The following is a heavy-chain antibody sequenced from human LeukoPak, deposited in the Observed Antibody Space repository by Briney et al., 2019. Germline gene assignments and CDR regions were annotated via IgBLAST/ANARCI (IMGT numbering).Heavy chain of an antibody. CDR2: LSFEGSNK. D-gene: IGHD4-17*01. CDR1: GLTSVTYP. CDR3: ARAVPDYGDYGPEVSYFDY. J-gene: IGHJ4*02. Sequence: PGRSLRLSCAASGLTSVTYPIHWVGQAPGRGRKGGAVLSFEGSNKYYADSVKGRFTISRDNSKNTLHLQMNSLRAEDTAVYYCARAVPDYGDYGPEVSYFDYWGQGTLVTVSS. V-gene: IGHV3-30-3*01.